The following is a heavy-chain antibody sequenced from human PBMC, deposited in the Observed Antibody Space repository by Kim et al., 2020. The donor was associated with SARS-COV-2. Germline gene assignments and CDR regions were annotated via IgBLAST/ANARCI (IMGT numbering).Heavy chain of an antibody. CDR3: ARAGSGWYNWFDP. D-gene: IGHD6-19*01. J-gene: IGHJ5*02. V-gene: IGHV4-34*01. Sequence: YNPSLKSRVTISVDTSKNQFSLKLSSVTAADTAVYYCARAGSGWYNWFDPWGQGTLVTVSS.